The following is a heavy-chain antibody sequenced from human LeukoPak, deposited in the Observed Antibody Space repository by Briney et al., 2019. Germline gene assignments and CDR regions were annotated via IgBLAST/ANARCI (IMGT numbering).Heavy chain of an antibody. CDR2: ISAYNGNT. Sequence: VASVKVSCKASGYTFTSYGISWVRQAPGQGFEWMGWISAYNGNTNYAQKLQGRVTMTTDTSTSTAYMELRSLRSDDTAVYYCARIRSAEIVVVPAAMMGWFDPWGQGTLVTVSS. CDR3: ARIRSAEIVVVPAAMMGWFDP. CDR1: GYTFTSYG. V-gene: IGHV1-18*01. D-gene: IGHD2-2*01. J-gene: IGHJ5*02.